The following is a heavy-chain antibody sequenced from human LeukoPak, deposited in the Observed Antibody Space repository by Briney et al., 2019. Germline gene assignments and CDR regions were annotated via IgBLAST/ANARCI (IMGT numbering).Heavy chain of an antibody. D-gene: IGHD3-16*01. CDR1: GFTSRSFP. J-gene: IGHJ2*01. V-gene: IGHV3-30*04. Sequence: GQSLRPSCAVSGFTSRSFPFHGVRHTPGKGLEWVAAISTDGSYKYHGDSVKGRFTISRDNPMNTLYLQMNGLRPDDTAVYYCARSLIPGRWYFDLWGRGTLVTVSS. CDR2: ISTDGSYK. CDR3: ARSLIPGRWYFDL.